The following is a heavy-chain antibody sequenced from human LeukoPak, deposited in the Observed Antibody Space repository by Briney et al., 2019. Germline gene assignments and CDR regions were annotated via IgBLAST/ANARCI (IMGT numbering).Heavy chain of an antibody. CDR3: ARDYYDSSGYLRPFDY. J-gene: IGHJ4*02. D-gene: IGHD3-22*01. CDR1: GFTVSSNY. V-gene: IGHV3-66*01. Sequence: PGGSLRLSCAASGFTVSSNYMSWVRQAPGKGLEWVSVIYSGGSTYYADSVKGRFTISRDNSKNTLYLQMNSLRAEDTAVYYCARDYYDSSGYLRPFDYWGQGTLVTVSS. CDR2: IYSGGST.